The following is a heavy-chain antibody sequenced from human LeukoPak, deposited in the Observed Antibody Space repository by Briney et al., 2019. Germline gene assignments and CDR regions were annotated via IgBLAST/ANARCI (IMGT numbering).Heavy chain of an antibody. J-gene: IGHJ4*02. CDR1: GGSFSGYY. D-gene: IGHD2-15*01. V-gene: IGHV4-34*01. CDR2: INHSGST. CDR3: ARGSSGGSCYRL. Sequence: SETLSLTCAVYGGSFSGYYWSWIRQPPGKGLEWIGEINHSGSTNYNPSLKSRVTISVDTSKNQFSLKLSSVNAADTAVYYCARGSSGGSCYRLWGQGTLVTVSS.